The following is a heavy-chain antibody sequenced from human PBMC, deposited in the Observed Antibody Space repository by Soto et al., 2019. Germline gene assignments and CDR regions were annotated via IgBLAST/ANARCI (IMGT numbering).Heavy chain of an antibody. V-gene: IGHV4-34*01. CDR2: INHSGST. CDR3: ARIGVKTYYYGSGTPNWFDP. J-gene: IGHJ5*02. Sequence: ETLSLTCAVYGGSFSGYYWSWIRQPPGKGLEWIGEINHSGSTNYNPSLKSRVTISVDTSKNQFSLKLSSVTAADTAVYYCARIGVKTYYYGSGTPNWFDPWGQGTLVTVS. CDR1: GGSFSGYY. D-gene: IGHD3-10*01.